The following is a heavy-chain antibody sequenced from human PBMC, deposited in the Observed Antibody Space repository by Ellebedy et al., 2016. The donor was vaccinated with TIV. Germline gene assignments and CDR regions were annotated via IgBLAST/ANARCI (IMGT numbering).Heavy chain of an antibody. CDR1: GFTFSNVW. V-gene: IGHV3-15*01. CDR2: VKRKTDGGTT. Sequence: GESLKISCAASGFTFSNVWMSWVRQAPGKGLEWVGRVKRKTDGGTTDYAAPVKGRFTISRDDSKNTLYLQMNSLKTEDTAVYYCTTDKVYSSSFAVAYSFDFWGQGTLVTVSS. D-gene: IGHD6-6*01. CDR3: TTDKVYSSSFAVAYSFDF. J-gene: IGHJ4*02.